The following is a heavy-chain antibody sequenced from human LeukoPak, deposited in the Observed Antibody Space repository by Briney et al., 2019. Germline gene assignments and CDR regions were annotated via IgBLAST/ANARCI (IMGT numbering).Heavy chain of an antibody. CDR2: ISGSSGYT. D-gene: IGHD1-1*01. Sequence: GGSLRLSCAASGFTFSDYYMSWVRQAPGKGLEWVSYISGSSGYTKYADSVKRRFTISRDNDKNSLYLQVNSLRAEDAAVYYCARGTGKTAYFDYWGQGTLVTVSS. CDR3: ARGTGKTAYFDY. V-gene: IGHV3-11*06. CDR1: GFTFSDYY. J-gene: IGHJ4*02.